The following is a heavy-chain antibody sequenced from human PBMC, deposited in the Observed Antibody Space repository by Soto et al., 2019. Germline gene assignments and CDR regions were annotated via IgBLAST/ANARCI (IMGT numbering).Heavy chain of an antibody. CDR3: ARSIVVGTAADY. J-gene: IGHJ4*02. V-gene: IGHV1-3*01. CDR1: GYTFTSYA. Sequence: QVQLVQSGAEVKKPGASVKVSCKASGYTFTSYAMHWVRQAPGQRLEWMGWINAGNGNTKYSQKFQGRVTITRDTSASTAYMALSSLRSEDTAVYYCARSIVVGTAADYWGQGTLFTVSS. D-gene: IGHD2-21*02. CDR2: INAGNGNT.